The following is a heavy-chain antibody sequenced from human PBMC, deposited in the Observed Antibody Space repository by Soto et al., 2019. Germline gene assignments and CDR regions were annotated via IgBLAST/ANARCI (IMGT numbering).Heavy chain of an antibody. Sequence: ASVKVSCKASGYTFTSYYMHWVRQAPGQGLEWMGIINPSGGSTSYAQKFQGRVTITRDTSANTAYMELSSLRSEDTAVYYCARSFVVVTDFDYWGQGTLVTVSS. CDR3: ARSFVVVTDFDY. V-gene: IGHV1-46*01. J-gene: IGHJ4*02. CDR2: INPSGGST. CDR1: GYTFTSYY. D-gene: IGHD2-21*02.